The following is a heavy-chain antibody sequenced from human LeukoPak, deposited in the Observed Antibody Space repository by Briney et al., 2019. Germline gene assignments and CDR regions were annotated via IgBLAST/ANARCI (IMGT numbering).Heavy chain of an antibody. J-gene: IGHJ4*02. V-gene: IGHV4-4*07. Sequence: SETLSLTCTVSVGSISSYYWCWIRQPAGKGLEWIGRIYTSGSTNYDASLKSRVPMSVDTSKNQVSLKMSSVTPADTAVYYCARGPALQDIVVVVADSIDYWGQGTLVTVSS. CDR3: ARGPALQDIVVVVADSIDY. CDR2: IYTSGST. CDR1: VGSISSYY. D-gene: IGHD2-15*01.